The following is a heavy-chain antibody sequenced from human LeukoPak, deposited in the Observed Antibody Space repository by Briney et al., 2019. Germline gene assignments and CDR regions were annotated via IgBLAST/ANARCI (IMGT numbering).Heavy chain of an antibody. CDR2: IYTSGST. V-gene: IGHV4-61*02. Sequence: SETLSLTCTVSGGSISSGSYYWSWIRQPAGKGREWIGRIYTSGSTNYNPSLKSRVTISVDTYKNQFSLKLSSVTAADTAVYYCATEIAAYNAFDIWGQGTMVTVSS. D-gene: IGHD6-13*01. CDR1: GGSISSGSYY. J-gene: IGHJ3*02. CDR3: ATEIAAYNAFDI.